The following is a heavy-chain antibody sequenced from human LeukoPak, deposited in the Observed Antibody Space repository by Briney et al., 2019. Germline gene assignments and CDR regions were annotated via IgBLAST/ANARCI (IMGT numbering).Heavy chain of an antibody. CDR2: ISGSGDNT. Sequence: GGSLRVSCAASGFTFYTYAMTWVRQAPGKGLEWVSSISGSGDNTYYADSVKGRFTVSTDNSKNTLYLQMNSLRAEDTAVYYCAKTPGDCTGGTCYSFDYWGQGSLVTVSS. J-gene: IGHJ4*02. CDR3: AKTPGDCTGGTCYSFDY. CDR1: GFTFYTYA. D-gene: IGHD2-15*01. V-gene: IGHV3-23*01.